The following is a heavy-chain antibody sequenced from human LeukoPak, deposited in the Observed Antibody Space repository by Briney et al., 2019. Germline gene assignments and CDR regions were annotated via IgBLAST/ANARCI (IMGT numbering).Heavy chain of an antibody. Sequence: SQTLSLTCTVSGGSISSGSYYWSWIRQPAGKGLEWIGRIYTSGSTNYNPSLKSRVTISVDTSKNQFSLKLSSVTAADTAVYYCASLSSPGYFDYWGQGTLVTVSS. D-gene: IGHD6-13*01. CDR1: GGSISSGSYY. V-gene: IGHV4-61*02. CDR2: IYTSGST. CDR3: ASLSSPGYFDY. J-gene: IGHJ4*02.